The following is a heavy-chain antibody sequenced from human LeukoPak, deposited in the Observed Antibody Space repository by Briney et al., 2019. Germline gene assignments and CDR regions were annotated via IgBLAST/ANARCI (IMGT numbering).Heavy chain of an antibody. CDR2: ISAYSGNT. CDR3: ARGADTGSYGSLVYFDY. D-gene: IGHD3-16*01. CDR1: GYTFTSDG. Sequence: GAAVKVSCKASGYTFTSDGISWVRQAPGQGLEWMGLISAYSGNTNFAQKLQGRVTMTTDTSTSTAYMELRSLRSDDTAVYFCARGADTGSYGSLVYFDYWGQGTLVTVSS. J-gene: IGHJ4*02. V-gene: IGHV1-18*01.